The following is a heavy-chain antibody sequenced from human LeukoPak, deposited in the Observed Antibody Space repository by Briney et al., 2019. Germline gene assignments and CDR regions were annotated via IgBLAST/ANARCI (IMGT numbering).Heavy chain of an antibody. Sequence: SETLSLTCTVSGGSISSSSYYWSWIRQPPGKGLEWIGEINHSGSTNYNPSLKSRVTISVDTSKNQFSLKLSSVTAADTAVYYCARVTTVTAYGMDVWGQGTTVTVSS. V-gene: IGHV4-39*07. J-gene: IGHJ6*02. CDR1: GGSISSSSYY. D-gene: IGHD4-17*01. CDR3: ARVTTVTAYGMDV. CDR2: INHSGST.